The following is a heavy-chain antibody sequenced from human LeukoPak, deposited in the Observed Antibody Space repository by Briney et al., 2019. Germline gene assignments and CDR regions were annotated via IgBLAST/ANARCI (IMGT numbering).Heavy chain of an antibody. CDR1: GFTFSTYA. CDR2: ISHDGSRR. CDR3: AKEIVDP. V-gene: IGHV3-30*04. D-gene: IGHD2/OR15-2a*01. Sequence: PGGSLRLSCAASGFTFSTYAVHWVRQAPGKGLEWVAVISHDGSRRNYADSVEGRLTISRDNSKNTLYLQMNSLRAEDTAVYYCAKEIVDPWGQGTLVTVSS. J-gene: IGHJ5*02.